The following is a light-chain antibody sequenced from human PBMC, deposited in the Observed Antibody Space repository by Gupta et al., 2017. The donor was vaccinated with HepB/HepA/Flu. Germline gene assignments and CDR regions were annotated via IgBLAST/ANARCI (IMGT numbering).Light chain of an antibody. CDR2: NDS. CDR3: QVWDSSGDRI. CDR1: NIGRIS. V-gene: IGLV3-21*03. J-gene: IGLJ2*01. Sequence: SAVLAQPPSHSVAPGTTARLTCEGNNIGRISVHWYQQKPGQAPVLVVDNDSDRPSGIPERFSGSNSGDTATLTISRVEAGDEADYYCQVWDSSGDRIFGGGTKLTVL.